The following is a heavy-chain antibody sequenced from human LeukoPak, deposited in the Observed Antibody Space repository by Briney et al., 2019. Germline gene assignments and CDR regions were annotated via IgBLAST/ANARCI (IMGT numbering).Heavy chain of an antibody. J-gene: IGHJ3*01. CDR2: ISGTGGST. Sequence: GGSRRLSCAASGFTFSSYAMSWVRGAPGKGVECVSGISGTGGSTYYADSVKGRLTISRDNSKNTLYLQMNSLRAEDTAAYYCAKSQSTLRTYDAFDVWGRGTLVTVSS. D-gene: IGHD1-14*01. CDR3: AKSQSTLRTYDAFDV. V-gene: IGHV3-23*01. CDR1: GFTFSSYA.